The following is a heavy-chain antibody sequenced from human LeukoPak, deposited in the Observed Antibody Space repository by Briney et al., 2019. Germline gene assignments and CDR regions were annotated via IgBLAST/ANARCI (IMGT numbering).Heavy chain of an antibody. D-gene: IGHD6-19*01. CDR1: GFTFSAYA. V-gene: IGHV3-64*01. CDR3: ARDLGGVADYYFDH. Sequence: GGSLRLSCTASGFTFSAYAMHWVRQAPGKGLEHVSAIGGDGGGTYYGNSVKGRFTISRDNSKNTLYLQMGSLGTEDMAVYYCARDLGGVADYYFDHWGQGTLVTVSS. J-gene: IGHJ4*02. CDR2: IGGDGGGT.